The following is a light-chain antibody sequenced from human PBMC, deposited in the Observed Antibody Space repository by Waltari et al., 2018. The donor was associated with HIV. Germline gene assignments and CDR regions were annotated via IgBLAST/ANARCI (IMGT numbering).Light chain of an antibody. V-gene: IGKV1-5*03. CDR2: EAS. CDR3: QQYNSYSWT. J-gene: IGKJ1*01. CDR1: QSVSNW. Sequence: DIQMTQSPSALSASVGDRVTITCRASQSVSNWWAWYQQKPGIAPKLLIFEASSLESGVPSRFSGSGSGTEFTLTISSLQPDDFATYYCQQYNSYSWTFGQGTKVEIK.